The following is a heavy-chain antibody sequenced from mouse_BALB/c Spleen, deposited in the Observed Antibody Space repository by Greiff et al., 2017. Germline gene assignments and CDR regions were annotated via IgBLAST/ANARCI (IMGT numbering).Heavy chain of an antibody. J-gene: IGHJ2*01. V-gene: IGHV2-9*02. CDR3: ARDYDGYYFDY. Sequence: VQGVESGPGLVAPSQSLSITCTVSGFSLTSYGVHWVRQPPGKGLEWLGVIWAGGSTNYNSALMSRLSISKDNSKSQVFLKMNSLQTDDTAMYYCARDYDGYYFDYWGQGTTLTVSS. D-gene: IGHD1-1*02. CDR1: GFSLTSYG. CDR2: IWAGGST.